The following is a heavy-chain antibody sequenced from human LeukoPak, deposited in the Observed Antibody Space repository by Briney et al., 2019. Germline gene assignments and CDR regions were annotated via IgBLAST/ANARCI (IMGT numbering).Heavy chain of an antibody. CDR2: MNPNSGNT. D-gene: IGHD4-17*01. V-gene: IGHV1-8*01. CDR3: ARILTRSTVTRFGY. Sequence: ASVKVSCKASGYTVTSYDINWVRQATGQGLEWMGWMNPNSGNTGYAQKFQGRVTMTRNTSISTAYMELSSLRSEDTAVYYCARILTRSTVTRFGYWGQGALVTVSS. J-gene: IGHJ4*02. CDR1: GYTVTSYD.